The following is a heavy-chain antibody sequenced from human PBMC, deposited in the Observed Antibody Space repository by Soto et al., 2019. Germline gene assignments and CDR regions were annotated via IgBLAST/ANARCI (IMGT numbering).Heavy chain of an antibody. Sequence: QEQLVESGGGVVQPGTSMRLSCAASGLTFSNYGMHWVRQAPGKGLAWVAVIWHDGVTKFYADSVQGRFSISRDNSKNTLSLQMNTVRAEDTAVYFGATVDNYHGSAFWGQGTLVTVSP. CDR2: IWHDGVTK. V-gene: IGHV3-33*01. CDR1: GLTFSNYG. CDR3: ATVDNYHGSAF. J-gene: IGHJ4*02. D-gene: IGHD3-10*01.